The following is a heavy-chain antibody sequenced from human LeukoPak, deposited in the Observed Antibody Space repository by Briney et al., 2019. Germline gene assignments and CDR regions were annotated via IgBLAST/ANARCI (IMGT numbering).Heavy chain of an antibody. CDR3: AGQGTVTRIDY. J-gene: IGHJ4*02. CDR1: GGSFSGYY. Sequence: SETLPLTCAVYGGSFSGYYWSWIRQPPGKGLEWIGEINHSGSTNYNPSLKSRVTISVDTSKNQFSLKLSSVTAADTAVYYCAGQGTVTRIDYWGQGTLVTVSS. V-gene: IGHV4-34*01. D-gene: IGHD4-17*01. CDR2: INHSGST.